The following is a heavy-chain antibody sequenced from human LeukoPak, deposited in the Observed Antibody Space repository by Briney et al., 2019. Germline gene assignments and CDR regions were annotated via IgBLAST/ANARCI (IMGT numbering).Heavy chain of an antibody. CDR3: AKAQARIIAAVQHFDY. V-gene: IGHV3-9*01. D-gene: IGHD6-13*01. J-gene: IGHJ4*02. CDR2: IGWNGGNI. Sequence: GGSLRLSCVASGFTFDDYAIHWVRQAPGKGLEWVSGIGWNGGNIAYADSVRGRFTISRDNAKNSLYLQMNNLRAEDTALYYCAKAQARIIAAVQHFDYWGQGALVTVSS. CDR1: GFTFDDYA.